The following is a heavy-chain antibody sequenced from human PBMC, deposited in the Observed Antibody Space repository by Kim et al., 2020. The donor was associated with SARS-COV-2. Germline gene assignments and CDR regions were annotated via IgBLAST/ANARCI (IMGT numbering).Heavy chain of an antibody. V-gene: IGHV4-59*01. J-gene: IGHJ5*01. CDR2: ILNSGTT. CDR3: TRDRWLDF. CDR1: GASISNYY. Sequence: SETLSLTCSVSGASISNYYWTWIRQSPGKGLEWIGYILNSGTTNYNPSLTGRVTMSVDPSKNQISLTLTSVSAADTDIYYCTRDRWLDFWGQGTLVTVS.